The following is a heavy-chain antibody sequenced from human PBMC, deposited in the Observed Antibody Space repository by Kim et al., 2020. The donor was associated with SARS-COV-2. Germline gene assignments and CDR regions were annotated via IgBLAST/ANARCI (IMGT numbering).Heavy chain of an antibody. J-gene: IGHJ1*01. CDR1: GFTFGDYA. CDR3: AKDIAVAAPAEYFQH. D-gene: IGHD6-19*01. CDR2: ISWDGGST. Sequence: GGSLRLSCAASGFTFGDYAMNWVRQAPGKGLEWVSLISWDGGSTYYADSVKGRFTISRDNSKNSLYLQMNSLRAEDTALYYCAKDIAVAAPAEYFQHWGQGTLVTVSS. V-gene: IGHV3-43D*03.